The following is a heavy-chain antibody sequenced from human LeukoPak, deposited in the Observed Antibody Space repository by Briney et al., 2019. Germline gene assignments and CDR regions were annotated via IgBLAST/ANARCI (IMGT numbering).Heavy chain of an antibody. CDR1: GFDFGFYA. CDR3: SRVGGAKEPYYYYMDA. D-gene: IGHD4/OR15-4a*01. CDR2: IRSKAYGETS. V-gene: IGHV3-49*04. Sequence: GRSLRLSCTTSGFDFGFYAMTWVRQAPGKGLEWVGSIRSKAYGETSENAASVKGRFTISRDDSKSIAYLQMNSLKTEDTAVYYCSRVGGAKEPYYYYMDAWGKGTTVTVSS. J-gene: IGHJ6*03.